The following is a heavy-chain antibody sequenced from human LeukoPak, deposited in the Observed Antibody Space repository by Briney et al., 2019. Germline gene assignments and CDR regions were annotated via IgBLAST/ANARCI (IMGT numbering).Heavy chain of an antibody. CDR2: ISPYNTNT. J-gene: IGHJ3*02. D-gene: IGHD1-7*01. Sequence: ASVKVSCKASGYTFTSHGFSWVRQAPGQGLEWMGWISPYNTNTNYAQKLQGRVTMTTDTSTSTAYMELRSLRSDDTAVYYCARATIWNYAFDIWGQGTMVTVSS. CDR3: ARATIWNYAFDI. CDR1: GYTFTSHG. V-gene: IGHV1-18*01.